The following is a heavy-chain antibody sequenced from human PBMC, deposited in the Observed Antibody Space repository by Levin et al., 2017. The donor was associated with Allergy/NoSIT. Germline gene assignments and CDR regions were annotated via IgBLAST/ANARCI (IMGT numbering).Heavy chain of an antibody. Sequence: GESLKISCAASGFTFSSYAMSWVRQAPGKGLEWVSAISGSGGSTYYADSVKGRFTISRDNSKNTLYLQMNSLRAEDTAVYYCAKDRSAWEPGWYFDLWGRGTLVTVSS. CDR2: ISGSGGST. V-gene: IGHV3-23*01. D-gene: IGHD1-14*01. CDR1: GFTFSSYA. CDR3: AKDRSAWEPGWYFDL. J-gene: IGHJ2*01.